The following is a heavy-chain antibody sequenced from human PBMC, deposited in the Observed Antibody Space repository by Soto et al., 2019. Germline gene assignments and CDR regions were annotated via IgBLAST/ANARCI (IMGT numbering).Heavy chain of an antibody. J-gene: IGHJ3*02. Sequence: EVQLVESGGGLVKPGGSLRLSCAASGFTFSNAWMSWVRQAPGKGLEWVGRIKSKTDGGTTDYAAPVKGRFTISRDDSQNTLYLQMNSLKTEDTAVYYCTTSLYSSGWYDAFDIWGQGTMVTVSS. CDR2: IKSKTDGGTT. CDR1: GFTFSNAW. CDR3: TTSLYSSGWYDAFDI. D-gene: IGHD6-19*01. V-gene: IGHV3-15*01.